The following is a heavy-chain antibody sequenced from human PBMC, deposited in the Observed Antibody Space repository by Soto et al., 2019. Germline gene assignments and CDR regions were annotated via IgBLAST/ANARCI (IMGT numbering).Heavy chain of an antibody. CDR2: ISYDGSNK. V-gene: IGHV3-30-3*01. CDR1: GFTFSSYA. D-gene: IGHD3-10*01. Sequence: GGSLRLSCAASGFTFSSYAMHWVRQAPGKGLEWVAVISYDGSNKYYADSVKGRFTISRDNSKNTLYLQMNSLRAEDTAVYYCARDQKAYYGSGSYRTTPYYYGMDVWGQGTTVTVSS. J-gene: IGHJ6*02. CDR3: ARDQKAYYGSGSYRTTPYYYGMDV.